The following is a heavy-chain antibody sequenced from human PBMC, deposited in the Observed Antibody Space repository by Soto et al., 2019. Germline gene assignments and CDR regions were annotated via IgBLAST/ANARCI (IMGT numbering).Heavy chain of an antibody. J-gene: IGHJ4*02. D-gene: IGHD4-17*01. CDR2: AIYRSKWSN. CDR3: ARAPYGGNGGGFDY. V-gene: IGHV6-1*01. Sequence: SQTLSLTCGISGDSFFSDGVALNWIMQSPSRGLEWLGRAIYRSKWSNDYAASVKGRITVNPDTSKNQFSLKLSSVTAADTAVYYCARAPYGGNGGGFDYWGQGTLVTVSS. CDR1: GDSFFSDGVA.